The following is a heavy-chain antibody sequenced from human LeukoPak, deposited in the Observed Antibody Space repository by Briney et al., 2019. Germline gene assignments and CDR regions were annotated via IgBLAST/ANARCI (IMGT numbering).Heavy chain of an antibody. CDR2: IFGSGGSA. J-gene: IGHJ4*02. Sequence: PGGSLRLSCAASGFTFGSYAMYWVRQAPGKGLEWVSGIFGSGGSAHHTDSVKGRFTISRDNSKNTVYLQMDSLRAEDTATYYCAKTTTGYSSGRYPAWPIDYWGQGTLVTVSS. V-gene: IGHV3-23*01. CDR3: AKTTTGYSSGRYPAWPIDY. D-gene: IGHD2-15*01. CDR1: GFTFGSYA.